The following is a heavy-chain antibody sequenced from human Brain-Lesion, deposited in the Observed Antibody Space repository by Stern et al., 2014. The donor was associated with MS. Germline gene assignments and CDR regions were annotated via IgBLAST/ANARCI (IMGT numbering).Heavy chain of an antibody. D-gene: IGHD2-2*01. CDR3: ARLRAFCSCSSCSGSSGTFDI. CDR2: IYHSGRT. CDR1: GGSVSSNNYY. J-gene: IGHJ3*02. V-gene: IGHV4-39*01. Sequence: VQLVESGPGLVKPSETLSLTCSVSGGSVSSNNYYWGWIRQPPGKGLEWIVNIYHSGRTYYNPSLKSRVTIFVDKSKNEFSLKMASVTAADTALYSCARLRAFCSCSSCSGSSGTFDIWGQGIMVTVSS.